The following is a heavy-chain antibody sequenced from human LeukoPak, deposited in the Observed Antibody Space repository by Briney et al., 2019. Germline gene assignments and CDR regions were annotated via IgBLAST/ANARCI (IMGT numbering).Heavy chain of an antibody. J-gene: IGHJ4*02. CDR2: ISGSGGST. CDR1: GFTFSSYG. Sequence: GGSLRLSCAASGFTFSSYGMSWVRQAPGKGLEWVSAISGSGGSTYYADSVKGRFIISRDNSKNTLYLQMNSLRAEDTALYYCARATHYYESSGYDYWGQGTLVTVSS. V-gene: IGHV3-23*01. D-gene: IGHD3-22*01. CDR3: ARATHYYESSGYDY.